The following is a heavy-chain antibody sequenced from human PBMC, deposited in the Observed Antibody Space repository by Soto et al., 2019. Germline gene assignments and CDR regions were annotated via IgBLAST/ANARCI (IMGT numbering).Heavy chain of an antibody. J-gene: IGHJ4*02. CDR2: IYYSGRT. Sequence: PSETLSLTCTVSGGSISSGGYYWSWIRQHPGRGLEWIGYIYYSGRTYYNPFLKSRVTISVDTTKNQFSLKLSSVTAADSGVYYCALYRSKQFDYWCQGTLFTVSS. CDR3: ALYRSKQFDY. V-gene: IGHV4-31*03. CDR1: GGSISSGGYY. D-gene: IGHD3-16*02.